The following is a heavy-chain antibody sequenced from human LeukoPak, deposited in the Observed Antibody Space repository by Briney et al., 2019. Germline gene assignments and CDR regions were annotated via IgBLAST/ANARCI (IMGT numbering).Heavy chain of an antibody. CDR1: GGSISSYY. CDR3: ARVSGSYWY. D-gene: IGHD1-26*01. Sequence: PSETLSLTCTVSGGSISSYYWSWIRQPPGKELEWIGHIYYSGSTNYNPSLKSQVTISVDTSKNQFSLKLTSVTAADAAVYYCARVSGSYWYWGQGTLVTVSS. V-gene: IGHV4-59*01. CDR2: IYYSGST. J-gene: IGHJ4*02.